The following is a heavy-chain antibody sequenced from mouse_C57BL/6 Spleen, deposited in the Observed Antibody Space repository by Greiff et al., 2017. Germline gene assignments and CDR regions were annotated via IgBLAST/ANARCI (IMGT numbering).Heavy chain of an antibody. CDR2: IYPGDGDT. V-gene: IGHV1-80*01. Sequence: QVQLKQSGAELVKPGASVKISCKASGYAFSSYWMNWVKQRPGQGLEWIGQIYPGDGDTNYNGKFKGKATLTADKSSSTAYMQLSSLTSEDSAVYFCARAAGGSSQYYYAMDYWGQGTSVTVSS. CDR1: GYAFSSYW. D-gene: IGHD1-1*01. CDR3: ARAAGGSSQYYYAMDY. J-gene: IGHJ4*01.